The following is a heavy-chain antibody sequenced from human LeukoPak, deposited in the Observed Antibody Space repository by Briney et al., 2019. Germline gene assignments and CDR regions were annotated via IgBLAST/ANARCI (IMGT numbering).Heavy chain of an antibody. Sequence: SETLSLTCTVSGGSIKSNYWSWIRQPPGKGLEWIGYGYYSGSTNYNPSLKSRVTISVDTSKNQFSLKLSSVTAADTAVYYCARVRDYYDSSGYLIYFDYWGQGTLVTVSS. V-gene: IGHV4-59*01. D-gene: IGHD3-22*01. J-gene: IGHJ4*02. CDR2: GYYSGST. CDR1: GGSIKSNY. CDR3: ARVRDYYDSSGYLIYFDY.